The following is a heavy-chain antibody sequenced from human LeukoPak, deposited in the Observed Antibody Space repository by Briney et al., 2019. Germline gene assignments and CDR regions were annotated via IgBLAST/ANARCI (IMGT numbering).Heavy chain of an antibody. J-gene: IGHJ5*02. CDR3: ARDRSTRGVITPNWFDP. CDR1: GFTFSSYG. D-gene: IGHD3-10*01. V-gene: IGHV3-33*01. Sequence: GGSLRLSCAASGFTFSSYGMHWVRQAPGKGLEWVAVIWYDGSNKYYADSVKGRFTISRDNSKNTLYLQMNSLRAEDTAVYYCARDRSTRGVITPNWFDPWGQGTLVTVSS. CDR2: IWYDGSNK.